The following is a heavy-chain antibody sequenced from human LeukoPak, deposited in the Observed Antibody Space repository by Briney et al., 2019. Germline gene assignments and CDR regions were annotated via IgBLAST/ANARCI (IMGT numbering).Heavy chain of an antibody. Sequence: GSLRLSCAASGFTFSSYSMNWVRQPPGKGLEWIGEINHSGSTNYNPSLKSRVTISVDTSKNQFSLKLSSVTAAGTAVYYCARDRLLWFGELFELGAWGQGTLVTVSS. CDR1: GFTFSSYS. J-gene: IGHJ5*02. CDR3: ARDRLLWFGELFELGA. D-gene: IGHD3-10*01. CDR2: INHSGST. V-gene: IGHV4-34*01.